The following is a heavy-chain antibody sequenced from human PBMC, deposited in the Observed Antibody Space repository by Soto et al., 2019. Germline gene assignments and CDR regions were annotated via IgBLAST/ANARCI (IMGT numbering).Heavy chain of an antibody. D-gene: IGHD5-12*01. CDR3: ARAYSGYDLYDAFDI. Sequence: ASVKVSCKASGYTFTGYYMHWVRQAPGQGLEWMGWINPNSGGTNYAQKFQGWVTMTRDTSTSTAYMELSRLRSDDTAVYYCARAYSGYDLYDAFDIWGQGTMVTVSS. J-gene: IGHJ3*02. CDR1: GYTFTGYY. V-gene: IGHV1-2*04. CDR2: INPNSGGT.